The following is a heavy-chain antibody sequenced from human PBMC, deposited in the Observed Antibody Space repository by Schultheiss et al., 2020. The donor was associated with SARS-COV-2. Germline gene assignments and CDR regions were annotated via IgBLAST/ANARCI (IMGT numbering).Heavy chain of an antibody. Sequence: GGSLRLSCAASGFTFSSYAMHWVRQAPGKGLEWVAVISYDGSNKYYADSVKGRFTISRDNSKNTLYLQMNSLRAEDTAVYYCARDVRAYSGSYPVDYWGQGTLVTVSS. CDR3: ARDVRAYSGSYPVDY. D-gene: IGHD1-26*01. J-gene: IGHJ4*02. CDR2: ISYDGSNK. V-gene: IGHV3-30-3*01. CDR1: GFTFSSYA.